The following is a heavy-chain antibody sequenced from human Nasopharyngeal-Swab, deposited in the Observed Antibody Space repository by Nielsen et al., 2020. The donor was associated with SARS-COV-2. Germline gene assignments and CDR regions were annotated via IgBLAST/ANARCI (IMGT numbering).Heavy chain of an antibody. D-gene: IGHD2-21*02. J-gene: IGHJ4*02. Sequence: GECLKISCAASGFTFSSYGMHWVRQAPGKGLEWVAVIWYDGSNKYYADSVKGRFTISRDNSKNTLYLQMNSLRAEDTAVYYCARGHNPYCGGDCYSLAPDYWGQGTLVTVSS. V-gene: IGHV3-33*01. CDR1: GFTFSSYG. CDR3: ARGHNPYCGGDCYSLAPDY. CDR2: IWYDGSNK.